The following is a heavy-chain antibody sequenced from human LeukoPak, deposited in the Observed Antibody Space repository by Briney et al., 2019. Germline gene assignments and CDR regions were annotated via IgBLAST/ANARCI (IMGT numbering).Heavy chain of an antibody. Sequence: GGSLRLSCVASGFTFSTFGMNWVRQAPGKGLEWVSYISSSGTTIYYADSVKGRCTLSRDDAKSTLYLQMNSLRAEDTALYYCARMNTGYYDDYWGQGTLVTVSS. CDR3: ARMNTGYYDDY. J-gene: IGHJ4*02. CDR1: GFTFSTFG. V-gene: IGHV3-48*01. CDR2: ISSSGTTI. D-gene: IGHD3-9*01.